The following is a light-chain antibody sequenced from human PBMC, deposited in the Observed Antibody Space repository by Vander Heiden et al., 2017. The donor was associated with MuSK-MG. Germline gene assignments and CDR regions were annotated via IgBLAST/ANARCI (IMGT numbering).Light chain of an antibody. J-gene: IGKJ2*01. CDR2: WAS. CDR1: QSVFYSSNNKNY. CDR3: QQYYGNPPYT. Sequence: DFVLTQSPDSLAVSLGVRATINCKSSQSVFYSSNNKNYLAWYQQKPGQPPKLLFYWASIRQSGVPDRFSGSGSGTDFTLTISSLQAEDVAIYYCQQYYGNPPYTFGQGTKLEIK. V-gene: IGKV4-1*01.